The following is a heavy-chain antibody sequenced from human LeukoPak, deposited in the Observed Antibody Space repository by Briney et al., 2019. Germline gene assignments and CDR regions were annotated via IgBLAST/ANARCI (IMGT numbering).Heavy chain of an antibody. J-gene: IGHJ3*02. D-gene: IGHD2-21*02. CDR2: IIPMFNTI. CDR3: ARDVTGTPLAFDI. CDR1: GGTFSRNA. V-gene: IGHV1-69*13. Sequence: ASVKVSCKGSGGTFSRNAISWVRQAPGQGLEWMGRIIPMFNTINYAQKLQGRVTITSDESTSTVYMELSSLRSDDTAIYYCARDVTGTPLAFDIWGQGTMLTVSS.